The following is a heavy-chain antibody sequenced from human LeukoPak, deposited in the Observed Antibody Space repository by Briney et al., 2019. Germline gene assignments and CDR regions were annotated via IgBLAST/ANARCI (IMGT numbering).Heavy chain of an antibody. V-gene: IGHV1-69*04. J-gene: IGHJ6*02. CDR2: IIPIFGIA. CDR3: ATDTAMAGTYYYYGMDV. Sequence: SVKVSCKASGGTFSSYAISWERQAPGQGLEWMARIIPIFGIANYAQKFQGRVTITADKSTSTAYMELGSLRSEDTAVYYCATDTAMAGTYYYYGMDVWGQGTTVTVSS. CDR1: GGTFSSYA. D-gene: IGHD5-18*01.